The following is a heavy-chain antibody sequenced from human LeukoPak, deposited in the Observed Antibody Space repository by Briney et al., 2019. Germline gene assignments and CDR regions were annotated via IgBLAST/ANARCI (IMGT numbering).Heavy chain of an antibody. CDR1: GYTFSSYW. J-gene: IGHJ5*02. CDR2: IKQDGSEK. D-gene: IGHD3-10*01. V-gene: IGHV3-7*01. Sequence: GGSLRLSCAASGYTFSSYWMSWVRQAPGKGLEWVANIKQDGSEKYYVDSVKGRFTIPRDNAKNSLYLQMNSLRAEDTAVYYCAREVATMVRGVMEDWFDPWGQGTLVTVPS. CDR3: AREVATMVRGVMEDWFDP.